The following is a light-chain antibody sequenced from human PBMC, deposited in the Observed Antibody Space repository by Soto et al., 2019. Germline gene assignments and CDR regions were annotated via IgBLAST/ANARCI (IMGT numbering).Light chain of an antibody. Sequence: EIVLTQSPGTLSLSPGERATLSCRASQSVSSSYLAWYQHKPGQAPRLLIYGASSRATGIPDRFSGSGSGTDFTLTISRLEPEDVAVYYCQQYGSLPHTFGQGTKLKIK. CDR1: QSVSSSY. CDR2: GAS. J-gene: IGKJ2*01. V-gene: IGKV3-20*01. CDR3: QQYGSLPHT.